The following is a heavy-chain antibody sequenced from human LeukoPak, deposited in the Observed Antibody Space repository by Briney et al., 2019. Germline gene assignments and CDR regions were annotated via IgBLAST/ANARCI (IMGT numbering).Heavy chain of an antibody. V-gene: IGHV4-31*03. CDR2: IYYSGDT. CDR1: GGSISSGYY. D-gene: IGHD2-2*01. CDR3: ARSYQTADAFDI. Sequence: SQTLSLTCTVSGGSISSGYYWSWIRQLPGRGLEWIGYIYYSGDTYSGPSLKSRVSISVDTSKNQFSLRLSSVTAADTAVYYCARSYQTADAFDIWGQGTMVTVSS. J-gene: IGHJ3*02.